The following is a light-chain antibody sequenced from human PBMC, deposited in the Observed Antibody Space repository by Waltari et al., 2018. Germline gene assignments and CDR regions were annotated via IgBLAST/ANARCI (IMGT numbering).Light chain of an antibody. J-gene: IGLJ1*01. CDR3: CSYTSNSFSYV. CDR2: EVS. V-gene: IGLV2-14*01. CDR1: SSDVGVHNS. Sequence: QSALTQPASVSGSPGQSIAISCTGTSSDVGVHNSVSWYQQHPGKAPKLMIYEVSNRPPGVSNRYSGSKSCNTASLTISGLQAEDEADYYCCSYTSNSFSYVFGTGTKVTVL.